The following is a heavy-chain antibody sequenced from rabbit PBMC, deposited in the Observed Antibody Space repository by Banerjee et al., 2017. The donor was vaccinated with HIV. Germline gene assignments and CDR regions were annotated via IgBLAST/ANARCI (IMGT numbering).Heavy chain of an antibody. Sequence: QEQLEESGGDLVKTEGSLTLTCTASGFSFSNKYVMCWVRQAPGKGLEWIACINTSSGNTVYASWAKGRFTISKTSWTTVTLQMTSLTAADTATYFYARDLAGVIGWNFGLWGQGTLVTVS. CDR1: GFSFSNKYV. CDR3: ARDLAGVIGWNFGL. V-gene: IGHV1S45*01. D-gene: IGHD4-1*01. CDR2: INTSSGNT. J-gene: IGHJ4*01.